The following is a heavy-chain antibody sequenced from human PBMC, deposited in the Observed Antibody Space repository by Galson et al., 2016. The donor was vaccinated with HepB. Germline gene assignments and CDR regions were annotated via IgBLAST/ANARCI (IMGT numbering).Heavy chain of an antibody. CDR2: IYPGDSDT. V-gene: IGHV5-51*01. J-gene: IGHJ4*02. CDR3: ARLTMIDVDDY. CDR1: GYTFTRYW. Sequence: QSGAEVKKSGESLTISCKGSGYTFTRYWIAWVRQMPGKGLEWMGSIYPGDSDTRYSPSFQGQVTISADKSISSAYVQWSSLKASDTAMYYCARLTMIDVDDYWGQGTLVTVSS. D-gene: IGHD3-22*01.